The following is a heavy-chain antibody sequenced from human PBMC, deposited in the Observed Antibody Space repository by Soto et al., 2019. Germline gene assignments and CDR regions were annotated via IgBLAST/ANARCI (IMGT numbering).Heavy chain of an antibody. D-gene: IGHD1-20*01. CDR2: LSGTREDP. J-gene: IGHJ4*02. CDR3: EKLRQYDITWLFYFEH. CDR1: GFAFSSYA. V-gene: IGHV3-23*01. Sequence: PGGSLRLSCEASGFAFSSYAANWLRQAPGKGLERVSGLSGTREDPYVKDSVSGRLPTSRHNSRNTPYLKMKTTRAEDTDVYYCEKLRQYDITWLFYFEHWGQGALVTVSS.